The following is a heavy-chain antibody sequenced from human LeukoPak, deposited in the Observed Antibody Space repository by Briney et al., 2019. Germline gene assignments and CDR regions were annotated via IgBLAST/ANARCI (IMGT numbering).Heavy chain of an antibody. V-gene: IGHV1-46*01. CDR3: ARVWVDYGGDY. CDR2: INPSGGST. J-gene: IGHJ4*02. Sequence: ASVKVSCKASGCTFTSYYMHWVRQAPGQGLEWMGIINPSGGSTSYAQKFQGRVTMTRDTSTSTVYMELSSLRSEDTAVYYCARVWVDYGGDYWGQGTLVTVSS. D-gene: IGHD4-23*01. CDR1: GCTFTSYY.